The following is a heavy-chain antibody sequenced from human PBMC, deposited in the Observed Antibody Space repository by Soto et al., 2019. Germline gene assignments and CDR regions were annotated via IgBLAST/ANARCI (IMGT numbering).Heavy chain of an antibody. Sequence: QVQLVESGGGVVQPGRSLRLSCAASGFTFSSYGMHWVRQAPGKGLEWVAVISYDGSNKYYGDSVKGRFTISTDNSKNTLCLHMNRMRDEETAVYYCARGLKGMTVLDYWGQGTLVTFSS. CDR3: ARGLKGMTVLDY. V-gene: IGHV3-30*03. J-gene: IGHJ4*02. D-gene: IGHD2-8*01. CDR2: ISYDGSNK. CDR1: GFTFSSYG.